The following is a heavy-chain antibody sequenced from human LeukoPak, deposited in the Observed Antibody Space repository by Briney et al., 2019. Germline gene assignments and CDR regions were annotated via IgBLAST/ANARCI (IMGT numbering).Heavy chain of an antibody. CDR2: IAHDGSLK. V-gene: IGHV3-30*18. Sequence: GGSLRLSCAGSGFSFSNHGMHWVRQAPGKGLEWVAVIAHDGSLKLYADSVKGRFTISRDNSRNTVYLQMNTLTSEDSGVYSCAKESLGRGSSYGSYFDYCGQGTLVTVSS. J-gene: IGHJ4*02. CDR1: GFSFSNHG. D-gene: IGHD1-26*01. CDR3: AKESLGRGSSYGSYFDY.